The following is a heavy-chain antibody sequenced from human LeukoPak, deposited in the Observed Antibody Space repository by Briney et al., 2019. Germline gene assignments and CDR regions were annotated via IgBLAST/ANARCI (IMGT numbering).Heavy chain of an antibody. CDR3: AREDMVRGVIFDY. V-gene: IGHV3-7*01. D-gene: IGHD3-10*01. CDR2: IKQDGSEK. CDR1: GFTFSSYW. J-gene: IGHJ4*02. Sequence: GGSLRLSCAASGFTFSSYWISWVRQAPGKGLEWVANIKQDGSEKYYVDSVKGRFTISRDNAKNSLYLQMNSLRAEDTAVYYCAREDMVRGVIFDYWGQGTLVTVSS.